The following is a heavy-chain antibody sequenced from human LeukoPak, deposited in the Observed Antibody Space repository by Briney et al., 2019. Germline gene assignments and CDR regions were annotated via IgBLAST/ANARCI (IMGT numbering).Heavy chain of an antibody. Sequence: PGGSLRLSCAASGFTFSNYEMNWVRQAPGKGLEWVSYISSSGSTTYYADSVKGRFTISRDNAKNSLYLQMNSLRAEDTAVYYCARIEAAEDYWGQGTLVTVSS. CDR2: ISSSGSTT. V-gene: IGHV3-48*03. J-gene: IGHJ4*02. D-gene: IGHD6-13*01. CDR3: ARIEAAEDY. CDR1: GFTFSNYE.